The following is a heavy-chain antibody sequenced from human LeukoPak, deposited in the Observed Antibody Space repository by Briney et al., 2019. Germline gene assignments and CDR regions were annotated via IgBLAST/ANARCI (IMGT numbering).Heavy chain of an antibody. J-gene: IGHJ4*02. CDR2: IYYSGST. CDR3: ARLIAAAGRGIDH. Sequence: SETLSLTCTVSGGSISSSTYYWGWIRQPPGKGLEWIGSIYYSGSTYYSPSLKSPATISVDTSKNQFSLKLTSVTAADTAVYYCARLIAAAGRGIDHWGQGALVTVSS. V-gene: IGHV4-39*01. D-gene: IGHD6-13*01. CDR1: GGSISSSTYY.